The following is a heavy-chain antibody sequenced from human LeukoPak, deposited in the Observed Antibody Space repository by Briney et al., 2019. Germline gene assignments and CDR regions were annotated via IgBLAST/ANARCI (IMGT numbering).Heavy chain of an antibody. CDR1: GFTFSSYA. J-gene: IGHJ4*02. CDR2: ISGSGGST. D-gene: IGHD3-22*01. CDR3: AKDGAAAYYDSSGYYRY. V-gene: IGHV3-23*01. Sequence: GGSLRLSCAASGFTFSSYAMSWVRQAPGKGLEWVSAISGSGGSTYYADSVKGRFTISRDNSKNTLYLQMNSLRAEDTAVYYCAKDGAAAYYDSSGYYRYWGQGTLVTVSS.